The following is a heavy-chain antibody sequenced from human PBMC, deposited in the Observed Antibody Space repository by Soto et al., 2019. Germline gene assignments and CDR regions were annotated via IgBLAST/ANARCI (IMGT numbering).Heavy chain of an antibody. CDR3: ARQDYSTTWCLKY. Sequence: PGGSLRLSCAASRFTFGAYAMSWVRQAPGKGLEWVSVISGSGDATYYADSVKGRFTISRDNSNNTLYLQMNSLRAEDTAVYYCARQDYSTTWCLKYWGQGTLVTVSS. CDR1: RFTFGAYA. V-gene: IGHV3-23*01. D-gene: IGHD6-13*01. CDR2: ISGSGDAT. J-gene: IGHJ4*02.